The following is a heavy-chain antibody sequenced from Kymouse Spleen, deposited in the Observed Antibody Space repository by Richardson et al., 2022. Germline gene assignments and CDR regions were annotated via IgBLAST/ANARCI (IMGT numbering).Heavy chain of an antibody. D-gene: IGHD3-10*01. CDR1: GFTFSGSA. V-gene: IGHV3-73*02. J-gene: IGHJ6*02. CDR3: TTMVRGVYYYGMDV. CDR2: IRSKANSYAT. Sequence: EVQLVESGGGLVQPGGSLKLSCAASGFTFSGSAMHWVRQASGKGLEWVGRIRSKANSYATAYAASVKGRFTISRDDSKNTAYLQMNSLKTEDTAVYYCTTMVRGVYYYGMDVWGQGTTVTVSS.